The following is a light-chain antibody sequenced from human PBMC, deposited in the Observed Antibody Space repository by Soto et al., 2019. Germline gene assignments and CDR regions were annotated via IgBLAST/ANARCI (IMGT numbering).Light chain of an antibody. V-gene: IGKV2-28*01. CDR3: MQGLQTLPT. Sequence: DIVMTQSPLSLPVTPGEPASISCRSSQSLLHSDGYNYLDWYLQKPGQSPRLLIYLTSKRASGVPASFSGSGAGTDFILKISRVEAEDVGVYYAMQGLQTLPTFGPGTKLHIK. J-gene: IGKJ3*01. CDR1: QSLLHSDGYNY. CDR2: LTS.